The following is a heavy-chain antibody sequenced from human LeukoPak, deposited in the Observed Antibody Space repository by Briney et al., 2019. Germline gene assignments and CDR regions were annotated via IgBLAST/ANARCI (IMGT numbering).Heavy chain of an antibody. V-gene: IGHV3-7*01. CDR3: ARDLRSSLVA. J-gene: IGHJ5*02. CDR2: INPDGSGK. D-gene: IGHD2-2*01. Sequence: PGGSLRLSCAACGFTFSTSWMTWVRQAPGKGLEWVANINPDGSGKNYVDSVKGRFTVSRDNAENSLFLQVNSLRADDTALYYCARDLRSSLVAWGQGILVTVSS. CDR1: GFTFSTSW.